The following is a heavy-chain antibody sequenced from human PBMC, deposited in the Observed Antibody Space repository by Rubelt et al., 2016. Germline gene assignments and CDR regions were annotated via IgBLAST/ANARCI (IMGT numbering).Heavy chain of an antibody. D-gene: IGHD3-10*01. V-gene: IGHV4-59*01. CDR1: GGSISSYY. J-gene: IGHJ4*02. Sequence: QVQLQESGPGLVKPSETLSLTCTVSGGSISSYYWSWIRQPPGTGLEWIGYIYYGGSTNYNPPLESRVTMSVDTSKNQFSLRRTAVAGSDTAVYYCARWVRGSGNAFFDYWGQGTLVTVSS. CDR3: ARWVRGSGNAFFDY. CDR2: IYYGGST.